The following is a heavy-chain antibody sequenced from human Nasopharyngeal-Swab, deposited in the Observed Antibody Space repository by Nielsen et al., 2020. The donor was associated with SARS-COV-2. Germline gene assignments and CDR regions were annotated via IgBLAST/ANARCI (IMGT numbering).Heavy chain of an antibody. D-gene: IGHD1-26*01. J-gene: IGHJ4*02. CDR3: VRGRWDSGSDY. Sequence: GGSLRLSCAASGFTFSNSWMHWVRQAPGKGLVWVSRRNSDGSSKTYADSVQGRFAISRDNAKNTLYLEMSSLRAEDSGVYYCVRGRWDSGSDYWGRGTQVTVSS. CDR1: GFTFSNSW. V-gene: IGHV3-74*01. CDR2: RNSDGSSK.